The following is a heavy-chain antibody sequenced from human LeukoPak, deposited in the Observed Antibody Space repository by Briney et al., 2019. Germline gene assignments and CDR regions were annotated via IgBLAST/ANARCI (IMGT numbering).Heavy chain of an antibody. D-gene: IGHD1-26*01. Sequence: GRSLRLSCAASGFTFSSYGMHWVRQAPGKGLEWVAVISYDGSNKYYADSVKGRFTISRDNSKNTLYLQMNSLRAEDTAVYYCAKAPTPSYSGSYRRQDNWFDPWGQGTLVTVSS. CDR3: AKAPTPSYSGSYRRQDNWFDP. V-gene: IGHV3-30*18. J-gene: IGHJ5*02. CDR1: GFTFSSYG. CDR2: ISYDGSNK.